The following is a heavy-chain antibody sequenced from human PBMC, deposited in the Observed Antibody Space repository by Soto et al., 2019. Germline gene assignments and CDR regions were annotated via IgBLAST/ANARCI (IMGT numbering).Heavy chain of an antibody. V-gene: IGHV3-64*01. CDR2: ISSYGGST. Sequence: EVPLVESGGGLVQPGGSLRLSCAASGFTFSSYAMHWVRQAPGKGLEYVSAISSYGGSTYYANSVKGRFTISRDNSKNTLYLQMGTLRAEDMSVDYCAIDPDSSGYYDFDYWGQGTLVTVSS. J-gene: IGHJ4*02. CDR3: AIDPDSSGYYDFDY. D-gene: IGHD3-22*01. CDR1: GFTFSSYA.